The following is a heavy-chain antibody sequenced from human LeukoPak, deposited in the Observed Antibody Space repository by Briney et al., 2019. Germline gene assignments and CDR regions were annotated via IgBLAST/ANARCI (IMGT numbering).Heavy chain of an antibody. CDR2: INPNSGGT. J-gene: IGHJ5*02. V-gene: IGHV1-2*02. CDR1: GYTFTGYY. D-gene: IGHD3-9*01. CDR3: ARDLMDYDILTGYYNGWFDP. Sequence: ASVKVSCKASGYTFTGYYMHWVRQAPGQGLEWMGWINPNSGGTNYAQKFQGRVTMTRDTSISTAYMELSRLGSDDTAVYYCARDLMDYDILTGYYNGWFDPWGQGTLVTVSS.